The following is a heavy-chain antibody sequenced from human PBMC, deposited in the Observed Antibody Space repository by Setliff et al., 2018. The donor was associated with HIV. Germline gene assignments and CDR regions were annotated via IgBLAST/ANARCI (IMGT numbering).Heavy chain of an antibody. Sequence: SETLSLTCTVSGGSISSDYWSWIRQPPGKGMEWIGFIYDSGSTNYNPSLEGRVTISVDTSKNQFSLKLSSVTAADTAVYYCARAIGIISLYYFDSWGQGTLVTVSS. CDR2: IYDSGST. D-gene: IGHD3-10*01. V-gene: IGHV4-59*01. CDR3: ARAIGIISLYYFDS. CDR1: GGSISSDY. J-gene: IGHJ4*02.